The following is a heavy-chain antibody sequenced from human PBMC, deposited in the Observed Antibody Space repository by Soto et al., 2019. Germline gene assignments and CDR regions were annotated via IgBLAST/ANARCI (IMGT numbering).Heavy chain of an antibody. Sequence: TLSLTCTVFGPSISFGGFAWARLRQTLGKGLEWNGYINHIESTYFHPSFKSRLTMSLERSRNMSSLNLSSVTAADMDVYYCVKSGGYDAFDHWGQGVPVTVSS. CDR2: INHIEST. CDR3: VKSGGYDAFDH. J-gene: IGHJ4*02. CDR1: GPSISFGGFA. D-gene: IGHD5-12*01. V-gene: IGHV4-30-2*01.